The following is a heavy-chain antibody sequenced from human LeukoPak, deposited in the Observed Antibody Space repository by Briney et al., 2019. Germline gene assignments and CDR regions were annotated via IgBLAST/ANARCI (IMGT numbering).Heavy chain of an antibody. CDR3: ARAPNHCTNGVCYTRRVDY. J-gene: IGHJ4*02. Sequence: ASVKVSCKASGYTFTSYDINWVRQATGQGLEWMGLMNPNSGNTGYAQKFQGRVTITRNTSISTAYMELSSLRSEDTAVYYCARAPNHCTNGVCYTRRVDYWGQGTLVTVSS. CDR1: GYTFTSYD. CDR2: MNPNSGNT. V-gene: IGHV1-8*03. D-gene: IGHD2-8*01.